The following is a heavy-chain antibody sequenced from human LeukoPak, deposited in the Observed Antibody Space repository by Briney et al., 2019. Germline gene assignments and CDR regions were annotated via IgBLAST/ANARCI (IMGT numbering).Heavy chain of an antibody. CDR3: AKPIVGATNFDY. D-gene: IGHD1-26*01. CDR1: GFTFSSYA. J-gene: IGHJ4*02. V-gene: IGHV3-23*01. CDR2: ISGSGGST. Sequence: GGSLRLSCAASGFTFSSYAMSWVRQAPGKGLEWVSAISGSGGSTYYAGSVKGRFTISRDISKNTLYLQMHSLRAEDTAVYYCAKPIVGATNFDYWGQGTLVTVSS.